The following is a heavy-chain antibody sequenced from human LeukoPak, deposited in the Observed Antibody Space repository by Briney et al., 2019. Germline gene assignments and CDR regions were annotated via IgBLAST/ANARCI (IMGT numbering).Heavy chain of an antibody. CDR1: GGSFSGYY. Sequence: PSETLSLTCAVYGGSFSGYYWSWIRQPTGKGLEWIGEINHSGSTNYNPSLKSRVTISVDTSKNQFSLKLSSVTAADTAVYYCARTYRFGAADYNWFDPWGQGTLVTVSS. J-gene: IGHJ5*02. V-gene: IGHV4-34*01. D-gene: IGHD6-13*01. CDR2: INHSGST. CDR3: ARTYRFGAADYNWFDP.